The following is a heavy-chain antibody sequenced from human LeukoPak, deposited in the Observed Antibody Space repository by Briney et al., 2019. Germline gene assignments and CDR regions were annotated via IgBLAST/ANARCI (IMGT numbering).Heavy chain of an antibody. J-gene: IGHJ4*02. CDR3: ASPRDTAMVTGFDY. Sequence: SVKVSCKASGGTFSSYAISWVRQAPGQGLEWMGGIIPIFGTTNYAQKFQGRVTITADESTSTAYMELSSLRSEDTAVYYCASPRDTAMVTGFDYWGQGTLVTVSS. D-gene: IGHD5-18*01. V-gene: IGHV1-69*13. CDR2: IIPIFGTT. CDR1: GGTFSSYA.